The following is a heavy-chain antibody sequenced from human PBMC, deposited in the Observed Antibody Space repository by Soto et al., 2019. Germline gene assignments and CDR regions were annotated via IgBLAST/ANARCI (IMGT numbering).Heavy chain of an antibody. V-gene: IGHV1-18*01. Sequence: QVQLGQSGAEVKKPGASAKVSCKASGYIFTSYGISWVRQAPGQGLEWMGWISAYNGNTNYAQKLQGRVTMTTDTSTSTAYMELRSLRSDDTAVYYCARDSDYDFWSRYYYYGMDVWGQGTTVTVSS. CDR1: GYIFTSYG. CDR2: ISAYNGNT. J-gene: IGHJ6*02. D-gene: IGHD3-3*01. CDR3: ARDSDYDFWSRYYYYGMDV.